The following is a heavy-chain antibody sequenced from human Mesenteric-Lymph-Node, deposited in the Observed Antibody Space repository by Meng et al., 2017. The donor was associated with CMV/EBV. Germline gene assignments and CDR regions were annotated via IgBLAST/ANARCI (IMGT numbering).Heavy chain of an antibody. CDR3: AKDRDIGVAGYFDF. CDR2: ISGSGGST. J-gene: IGHJ4*02. CDR1: RFTFSSYA. Sequence: GESLKISCAASRFTFSSYAMTWVRWVRQAPGKGLEWVSGISGSGGSTYYTDLVKGRFTISRDNSKNTLYLQMNSLRVEDTALYYCAKDRDIGVAGYFDFGGQGTLVTVSS. V-gene: IGHV3-23*01. D-gene: IGHD6-19*01.